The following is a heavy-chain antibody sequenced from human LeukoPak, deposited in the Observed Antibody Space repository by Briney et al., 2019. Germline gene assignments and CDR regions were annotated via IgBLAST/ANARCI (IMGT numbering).Heavy chain of an antibody. V-gene: IGHV4-39*07. CDR3: ARLGGDGYNRDFDY. J-gene: IGHJ4*02. D-gene: IGHD5-24*01. CDR1: GGSISSSSYY. CDR2: IYHSGST. Sequence: SETLSLTCTVSGGSISSSSYYWGWIRQPPGKGLEWIGSIYHSGSTYYNPSLKSRVTISVDTSKNQFSLKLSSVTAADTAVYYCARLGGDGYNRDFDYWGQGTLVTVSS.